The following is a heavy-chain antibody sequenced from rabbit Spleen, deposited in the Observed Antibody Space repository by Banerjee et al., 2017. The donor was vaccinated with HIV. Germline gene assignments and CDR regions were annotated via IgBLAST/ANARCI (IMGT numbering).Heavy chain of an antibody. CDR1: GFSFSGNSY. V-gene: IGHV1S40*01. CDR2: IDTGSSGFT. J-gene: IGHJ6*01. CDR3: ARDTSSSFSSYGMDL. Sequence: LVESGGGLVKPGTSLTLTCAASGFSFSGNSYMCWVRQAPGKGLEWIACIDTGSSGFTYFASWAKGRFTISKTSSTTVTLQMTSLTAADTATYFCARDTSSSFSSYGMDLWGPGTLVTVS. D-gene: IGHD1-1*01.